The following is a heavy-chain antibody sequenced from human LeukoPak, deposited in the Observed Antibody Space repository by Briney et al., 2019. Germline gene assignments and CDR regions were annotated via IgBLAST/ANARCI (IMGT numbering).Heavy chain of an antibody. CDR2: IKQDGSEK. CDR3: ARALGGLQPYYYNYGMDV. Sequence: PGGSLRLSCAASGFTFSKYWMSWVRQAPGKGLEWVANIKQDGSEKYYVDSVKGRFTISRDNAKNSLYLQMNSLRAEDKAVYYWARALGGLQPYYYNYGMDVWGQGTTVPVSS. V-gene: IGHV3-7*04. CDR1: GFTFSKYW. J-gene: IGHJ6*02. D-gene: IGHD5-24*01.